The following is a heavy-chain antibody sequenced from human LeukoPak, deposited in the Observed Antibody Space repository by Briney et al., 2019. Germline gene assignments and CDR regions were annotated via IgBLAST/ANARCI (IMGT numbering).Heavy chain of an antibody. CDR1: GGSISSSSYY. Sequence: SETLSLTCTVSGGSISSSSYYWGWIRQPPGKGLEWIGSIYYSGSTYYNPSLKSRVTISVDTSKNQFSLKLSSVTAADTAVYYCARHFGLLWFRVYYMDVWGKGTTVTISS. D-gene: IGHD3-10*01. J-gene: IGHJ6*03. CDR2: IYYSGST. CDR3: ARHFGLLWFRVYYMDV. V-gene: IGHV4-39*01.